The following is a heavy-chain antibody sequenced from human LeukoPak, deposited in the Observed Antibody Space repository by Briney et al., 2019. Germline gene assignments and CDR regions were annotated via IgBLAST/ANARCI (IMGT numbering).Heavy chain of an antibody. V-gene: IGHV3-66*01. CDR2: IYSGGST. Sequence: GGSLRLSCAASGFAVSSNYMSWVRQAPGKRLEWVSVIYSGGSTYYADSVKGRFTLSRDNSKNTLFLQMNSLRAEDTAVYYCAREPLGDSSGYDAFDIWGQGTMVTVSS. J-gene: IGHJ3*02. CDR3: AREPLGDSSGYDAFDI. CDR1: GFAVSSNY. D-gene: IGHD3-22*01.